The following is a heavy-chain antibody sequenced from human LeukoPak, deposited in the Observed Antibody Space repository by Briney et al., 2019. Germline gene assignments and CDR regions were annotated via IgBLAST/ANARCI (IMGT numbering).Heavy chain of an antibody. D-gene: IGHD3-9*01. J-gene: IGHJ3*02. V-gene: IGHV3-23*01. Sequence: GGSLRLSCAASGFTFSSYAINWARQAPGRGLEWVSVIRGSGETTYYADSVKGRFTISRDNSHNPLYLQMHSLSAEDTAVYYCAKGRYYDSGNAFDIWGQGTVVTVSS. CDR2: IRGSGETT. CDR1: GFTFSSYA. CDR3: AKGRYYDSGNAFDI.